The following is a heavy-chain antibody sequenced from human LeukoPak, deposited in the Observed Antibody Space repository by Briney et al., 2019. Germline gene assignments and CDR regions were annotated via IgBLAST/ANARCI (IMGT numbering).Heavy chain of an antibody. CDR2: IYYSGST. J-gene: IGHJ4*02. CDR3: ASWYSSSWYGVIDY. CDR1: GGSISSNSYY. D-gene: IGHD6-13*01. V-gene: IGHV4-39*07. Sequence: SETLSLTCAVSGGSISSNSYYWGWIRQPPGKGLEWIGSIYYSGSTYYNPSLKSRVTISVDTSKSQFSLKLSSVTAADTAVYYCASWYSSSWYGVIDYWGQGTLVTVSS.